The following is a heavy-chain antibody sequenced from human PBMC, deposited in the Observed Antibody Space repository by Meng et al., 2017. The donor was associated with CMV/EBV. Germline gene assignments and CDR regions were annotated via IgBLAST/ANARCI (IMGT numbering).Heavy chain of an antibody. V-gene: IGHV3-30*02. Sequence: GESLKISCAASGFTFSSYDMHWVRQAPGKGPEWVAFLGYDGSIKYYAESVKGRFTISRDNSKNTLSLQMNSLRAEDTAVYYCAKVSRESCYYCGMDVWGQGTTVTVSS. D-gene: IGHD2-2*01. CDR1: GFTFSSYD. CDR2: LGYDGSIK. CDR3: AKVSRESCYYCGMDV. J-gene: IGHJ6*02.